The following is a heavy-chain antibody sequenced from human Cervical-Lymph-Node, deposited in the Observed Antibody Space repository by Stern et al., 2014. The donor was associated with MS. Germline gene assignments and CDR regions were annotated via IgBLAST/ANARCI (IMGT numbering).Heavy chain of an antibody. J-gene: IGHJ4*02. V-gene: IGHV1-58*01. CDR1: GSTFSSSI. CDR2: VVVGSGNT. Sequence: QLVESGPEVKKPGTSVKVSCKGSGSTFSSSIVQWVRQARGQRLGLIGWVVVGSGNTNYAQKFQERVTITRDRSTSTAYMELNSLRFGDTAVYYCATDDLNARSSAPIDYWGQGTLVTVSS. CDR3: ATDDLNARSSAPIDY.